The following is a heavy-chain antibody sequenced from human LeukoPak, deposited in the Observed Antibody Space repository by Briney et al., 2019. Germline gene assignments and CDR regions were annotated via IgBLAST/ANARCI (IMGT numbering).Heavy chain of an antibody. CDR2: INHSGST. CDR1: GGSFSGYY. Sequence: SETLSLTCAVYGGSFSGYYWGWIRQPPGKGLEWIGEINHSGSTNYNPSLKSRVTISVDTSKNQFSLKLSSVTAADTAVYYCARYSGGQEGTFDYWGQGTLVTVSS. CDR3: ARYSGGQEGTFDY. V-gene: IGHV4-34*01. D-gene: IGHD3-16*01. J-gene: IGHJ4*02.